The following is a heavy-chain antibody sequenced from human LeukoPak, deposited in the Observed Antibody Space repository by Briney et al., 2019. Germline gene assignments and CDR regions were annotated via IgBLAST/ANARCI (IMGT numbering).Heavy chain of an antibody. D-gene: IGHD5-24*01. CDR3: ARERDGRFFDY. Sequence: GGSLRLSCAVSGLTFRSFLMSWVRQAPGKGLEWVANINQDGSEKYFVDSVKGRFTISRDNSKNSLHLQMNTLRAEDTALYYCARERDGRFFDYWGQGTLVTVSS. CDR1: GLTFRSFL. CDR2: INQDGSEK. J-gene: IGHJ4*02. V-gene: IGHV3-7*01.